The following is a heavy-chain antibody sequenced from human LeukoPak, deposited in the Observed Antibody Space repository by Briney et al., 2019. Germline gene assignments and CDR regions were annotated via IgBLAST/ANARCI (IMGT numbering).Heavy chain of an antibody. CDR1: GFTFSSYW. D-gene: IGHD3-3*01. CDR3: AKAAYYDFWSGYYTFDY. J-gene: IGHJ4*02. V-gene: IGHV3-30*02. Sequence: GGSLRLSCVASGFTFSSYWMHWVRQAPGKGLEWVAGIWYGGSNKYYADSVKGRFTISRDNSKNTLYLQMNSLRAEDTAVYYCAKAAYYDFWSGYYTFDYWGQGTLVTVSS. CDR2: IWYGGSNK.